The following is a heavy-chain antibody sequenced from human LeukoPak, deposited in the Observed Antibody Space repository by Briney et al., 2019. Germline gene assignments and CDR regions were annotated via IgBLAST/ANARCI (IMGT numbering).Heavy chain of an antibody. Sequence: ASGKVSCKASGYTVARYGVSWVRQAPGQGGEGLGWIGDYNGNTNYAQKLHGRVTMTTDTSTSTAYMGLRSRRADDSAVYYCARVTAVAGNFDYWGQGTLVTVSS. J-gene: IGHJ4*02. D-gene: IGHD6-19*01. V-gene: IGHV1-18*04. CDR1: GYTVARYG. CDR2: IGDYNGNT. CDR3: ARVTAVAGNFDY.